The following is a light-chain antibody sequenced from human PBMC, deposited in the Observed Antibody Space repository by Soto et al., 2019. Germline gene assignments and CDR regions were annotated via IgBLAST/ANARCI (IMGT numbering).Light chain of an antibody. CDR2: AAS. CDR3: QQSYSFPRT. Sequence: DIQMTQSPSSLSASVGDRVSITCRASQSITSYLNWYQQRPGKAPNLLIYAASALASGVPSRFRGSGSGTTFTLTITSLQPEDFATCYCQQSYSFPRTFGQGTKLEVK. J-gene: IGKJ2*01. CDR1: QSITSY. V-gene: IGKV1-39*01.